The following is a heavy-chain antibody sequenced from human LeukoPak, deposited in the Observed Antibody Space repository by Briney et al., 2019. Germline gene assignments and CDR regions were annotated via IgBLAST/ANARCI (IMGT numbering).Heavy chain of an antibody. CDR1: SLTFSRSA. J-gene: IGHJ4*02. CDR2: ISGSGGST. Sequence: GGSLRLSWTPCSLTFSRSAKASARQAPGKGLEWVSAISGSGGSTYYADSVKGRFTISRGNSKNTLYLQMNSLRAEDTAAYYCANDQGHRFSWYVYGGQGTLVTVSS. V-gene: IGHV3-23*01. D-gene: IGHD6-13*01. CDR3: ANDQGHRFSWYVY.